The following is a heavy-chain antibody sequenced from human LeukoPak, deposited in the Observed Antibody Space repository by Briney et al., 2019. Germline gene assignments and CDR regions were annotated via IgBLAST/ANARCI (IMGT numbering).Heavy chain of an antibody. V-gene: IGHV3-66*01. D-gene: IGHD3-10*02. CDR2: IYSGGGA. J-gene: IGHJ5*02. CDR1: GFTVTSNY. Sequence: GGSLRLSCAASGFTVTSNYISWVRQAPGKGLEWVSIIYSGGGAYYADSVKGRFTISRDNSRNTLFLQMNSLRAEDTAMYYCARVFLPNCFHPWGQGTLVTVSS. CDR3: ARVFLPNCFHP.